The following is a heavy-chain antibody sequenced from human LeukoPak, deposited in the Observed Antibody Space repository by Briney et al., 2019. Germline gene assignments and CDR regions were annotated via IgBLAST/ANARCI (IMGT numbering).Heavy chain of an antibody. D-gene: IGHD2-15*01. CDR1: GFTFSSYA. V-gene: IGHV3-23*01. J-gene: IGHJ6*03. CDR3: AKDGYCSGGSCYSAKAPAVAYYYYYMDV. Sequence: PGGSLRLSCAASGFTFSSYAMSWVRQAPGKGLEWVSAMSGSGGSTYYADSVKGRFTISRDNSKNTLYLQMNSLRAEDTAVYYCAKDGYCSGGSCYSAKAPAVAYYYYYMDVWGKGTTVTVSS. CDR2: MSGSGGST.